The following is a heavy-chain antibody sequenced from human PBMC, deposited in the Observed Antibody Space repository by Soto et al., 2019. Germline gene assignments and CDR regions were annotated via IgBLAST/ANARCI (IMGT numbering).Heavy chain of an antibody. CDR2: ISYDGSNK. Sequence: QVQLVESGGGVVQPGRSLRLSCAASGFTFSSYGMHWVRQAPGKGLEWVAVISYDGSNKYYADSVKGRFTISRDNSKNTLYLQMNSLRAEDTAVYYCARGRRNTVTLPWFDPWGQGTLVTVSS. J-gene: IGHJ5*02. CDR1: GFTFSSYG. V-gene: IGHV3-30*03. CDR3: ARGRRNTVTLPWFDP. D-gene: IGHD4-17*01.